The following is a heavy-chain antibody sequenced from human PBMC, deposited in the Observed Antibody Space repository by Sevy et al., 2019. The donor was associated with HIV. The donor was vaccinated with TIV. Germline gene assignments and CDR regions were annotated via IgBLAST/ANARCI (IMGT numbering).Heavy chain of an antibody. CDR1: GFTFSSYG. J-gene: IGHJ4*02. D-gene: IGHD3-9*01. Sequence: GGSLRLSCAASGFTFSSYGMHWVRQAPGKGLEWEAFIWYDGSDTYYADSVKGRFNISRDNSKNTLYLQMNSLRTEDTAIYYCASDILTGSDFWGQGTLVTVSS. V-gene: IGHV3-30*02. CDR2: IWYDGSDT. CDR3: ASDILTGSDF.